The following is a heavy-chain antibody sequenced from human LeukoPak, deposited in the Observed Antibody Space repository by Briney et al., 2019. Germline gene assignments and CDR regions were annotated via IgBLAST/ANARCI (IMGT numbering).Heavy chain of an antibody. CDR2: IYYSGST. D-gene: IGHD6-6*01. J-gene: IGHJ4*02. V-gene: IGHV4-31*03. CDR3: ARAYSSSSEVDY. Sequence: PSQTLSLTCTVSGGSISSDGYYWAWIRQHPGKGLEWIGYIYYSGSTYYNPSLKSRVTISVDTSKNQFSLKLSSVTAADTAMYYCARAYSSSSEVDYWGQGTLVTVSS. CDR1: GGSISSDGYY.